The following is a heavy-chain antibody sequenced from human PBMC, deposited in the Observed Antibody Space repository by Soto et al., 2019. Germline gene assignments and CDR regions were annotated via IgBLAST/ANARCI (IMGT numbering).Heavy chain of an antibody. CDR3: ARRGFYGSGSYPPSYQYYMDV. Sequence: PGGSLRLSCAASGFTFSSYAMSWVRQAPGKGLEWVAAISGGGSSTYYADSVKGRFTISRDNSKNTLYLQMNSLRAEDTAVYYCARRGFYGSGSYPPSYQYYMDVLGKGTTVTVS. V-gene: IGHV3-23*01. CDR1: GFTFSSYA. D-gene: IGHD3-10*01. CDR2: ISGGGSST. J-gene: IGHJ6*03.